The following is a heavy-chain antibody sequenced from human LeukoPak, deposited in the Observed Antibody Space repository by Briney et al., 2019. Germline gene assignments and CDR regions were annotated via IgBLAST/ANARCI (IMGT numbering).Heavy chain of an antibody. CDR1: GFTFSSYW. Sequence: GGSLRLSCAASGFTFSSYWMSWVRQAPGKGLEWVAHIKQDGSEKYYVDSVKGRFTISRDNAKNPLYLQMNSLRAEDTAVYYCARDLPPIVAAFAGNDSWGQGTLVTVSS. CDR3: ARDLPPIVAAFAGNDS. D-gene: IGHD5-12*01. V-gene: IGHV3-7*01. CDR2: IKQDGSEK. J-gene: IGHJ4*02.